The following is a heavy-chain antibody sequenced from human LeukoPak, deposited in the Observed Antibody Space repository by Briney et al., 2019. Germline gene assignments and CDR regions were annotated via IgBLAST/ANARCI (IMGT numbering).Heavy chain of an antibody. CDR2: IRSKANSYAT. CDR1: GFTFSGSA. D-gene: IGHD5-18*01. Sequence: GGSLRLSCAASGFTFSGSAMHWVRQASGKGLERVGRIRSKANSYATAYAASVKGRFTISRDDSKNTAYLQMNSLKTEDTAVYYCTSRSRRNTAMVTNPFDYWGQGTLVTVSS. J-gene: IGHJ4*02. V-gene: IGHV3-73*01. CDR3: TSRSRRNTAMVTNPFDY.